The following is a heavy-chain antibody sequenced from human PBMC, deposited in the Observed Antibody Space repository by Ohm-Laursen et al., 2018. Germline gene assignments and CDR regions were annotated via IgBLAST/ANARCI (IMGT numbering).Heavy chain of an antibody. CDR1: GFTFSSYA. J-gene: IGHJ4*02. CDR3: AKGLRGVRGSVDY. Sequence: SLRLSCAASGFTFSSYAMSWVRQAPGKGLEWVSALSDSGGSTYYADSVKGRFTISRDNSKNTLYLQMNSLRAEDTAVYYCAKGLRGVRGSVDYWGQGILVTVSS. CDR2: LSDSGGST. V-gene: IGHV3-23*01. D-gene: IGHD3-16*01.